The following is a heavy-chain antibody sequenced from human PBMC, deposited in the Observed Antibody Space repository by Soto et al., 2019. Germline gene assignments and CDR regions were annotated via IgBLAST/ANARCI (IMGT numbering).Heavy chain of an antibody. D-gene: IGHD6-6*01. CDR3: ASASEDLTSNFAY. Sequence: EVQLVESGGGLVKPGGSLRLSCAASGFTFTRYSMNWVRQAPGKGLEWVSSISSTTNYIYYGDSMKGRFTISRDNAKNSLYLEMNSLRAEDTAVYYCASASEDLTSNFAYWGQGTLVTVSS. CDR2: ISSTTNYI. J-gene: IGHJ4*02. CDR1: GFTFTRYS. V-gene: IGHV3-21*06.